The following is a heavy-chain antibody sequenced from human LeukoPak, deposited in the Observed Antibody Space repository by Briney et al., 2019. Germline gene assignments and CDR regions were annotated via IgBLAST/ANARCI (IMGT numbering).Heavy chain of an antibody. CDR3: ARSVTAADY. Sequence: GGCLRLSCAASGFTFSSYWMSWVRQAPGKGLEWVANIKQDGSEEYYVDSVKGRFTISRDNAKNALYLQMNSLRAEDTAVYYCARSVTAADYWGQGTLVTVSS. CDR1: GFTFSSYW. D-gene: IGHD2-21*02. V-gene: IGHV3-7*01. CDR2: IKQDGSEE. J-gene: IGHJ4*02.